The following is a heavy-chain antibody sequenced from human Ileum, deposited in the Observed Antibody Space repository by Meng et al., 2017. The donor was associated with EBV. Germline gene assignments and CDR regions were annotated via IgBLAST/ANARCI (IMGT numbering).Heavy chain of an antibody. V-gene: IGHV4-4*02. CDR2: IHHTEST. Sequence: GSASGRAKPSATLSPTCAVSAGSISSSNLWSWVRQAPGKGLEWIGEIHHTESTNYTPSLKSRVTISVDKSKNQFSLKLSSVTAADTAVYYCARESYSDSSGYYSLDYWGQGSLVTVSS. CDR1: AGSISSSNL. CDR3: ARESYSDSSGYYSLDY. J-gene: IGHJ4*02. D-gene: IGHD3-22*01.